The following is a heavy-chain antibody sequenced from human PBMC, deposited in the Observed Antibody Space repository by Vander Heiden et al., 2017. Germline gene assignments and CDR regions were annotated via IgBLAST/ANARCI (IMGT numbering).Heavy chain of an antibody. D-gene: IGHD3-22*01. Sequence: EVQLVQSGAEVRKAGESLKISCKGSGYSVATYWIAWVRQMPGKGLEWMGIIYPVDSDARYSPSFQGQVSISVDKSISTAYLQWSSLKASDSAMYYCARPDDSTGYYYDYWGQGTLVTVSS. J-gene: IGHJ4*02. CDR1: GYSVATYW. V-gene: IGHV5-51*01. CDR3: ARPDDSTGYYYDY. CDR2: IYPVDSDA.